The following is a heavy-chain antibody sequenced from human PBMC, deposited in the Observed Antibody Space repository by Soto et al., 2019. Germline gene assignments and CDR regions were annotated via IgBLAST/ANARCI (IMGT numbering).Heavy chain of an antibody. CDR2: VSVDPGNT. CDR1: GFTLTSYP. J-gene: IGHJ4*02. CDR3: AKDGIRGIHIDN. Sequence: GGSLRLSCAASGFTLTSYPMTWVRQAPGKGLQWVASVSVDPGNTYYADAVKGRFTISRDNSRKTVYLQMNNVTAEDTAVYYCAKDGIRGIHIDNWGQGTLVTVSS. V-gene: IGHV3-23*01.